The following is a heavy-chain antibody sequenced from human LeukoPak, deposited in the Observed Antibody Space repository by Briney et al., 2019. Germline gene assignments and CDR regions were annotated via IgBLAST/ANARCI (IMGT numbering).Heavy chain of an antibody. J-gene: IGHJ6*02. Sequence: SETLSLTCTVSGGSITSYYWSWLRQPPGKGLEWIGYIYYGGTTNYNPSLRSRVTISIDTSKNQFYLKLSYVTAADTAMYYCARDRRLRDGHNYAGVYYGMDVWGQGTTVTVSS. CDR3: ARDRRLRDGHNYAGVYYGMDV. V-gene: IGHV4-59*01. CDR2: IYYGGTT. D-gene: IGHD5-24*01. CDR1: GGSITSYY.